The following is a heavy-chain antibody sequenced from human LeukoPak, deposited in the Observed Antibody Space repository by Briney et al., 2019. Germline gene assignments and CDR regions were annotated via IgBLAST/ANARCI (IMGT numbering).Heavy chain of an antibody. D-gene: IGHD6-19*01. J-gene: IGHJ3*02. CDR1: GFTFSSYW. Sequence: GGSLRLSCAASGFTFSSYWMHWVRQAPGKGLVWVSRINCDGSSTSYADSVKGRFTISRDNAKNTLYLQMNGLRAEDTAVYYCARDLRLNAFDIWGQGTMVTVSS. CDR2: INCDGSST. V-gene: IGHV3-74*01. CDR3: ARDLRLNAFDI.